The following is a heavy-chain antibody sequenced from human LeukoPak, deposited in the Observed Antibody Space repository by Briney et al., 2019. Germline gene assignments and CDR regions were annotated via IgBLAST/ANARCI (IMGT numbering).Heavy chain of an antibody. CDR3: ARNIQCTSCLGAFDI. CDR2: IIPIFGTA. D-gene: IGHD2-2*01. J-gene: IGHJ3*02. Sequence: GSSVKVSCKASGGTFSSYAISWVRQAPGQGLEWMGGIIPIFGTANYAQKFQGRVTITTDESTSTAYMELSSLRSEDTAVYYCARNIQCTSCLGAFDIWGQGTMVTVSS. CDR1: GGTFSSYA. V-gene: IGHV1-69*05.